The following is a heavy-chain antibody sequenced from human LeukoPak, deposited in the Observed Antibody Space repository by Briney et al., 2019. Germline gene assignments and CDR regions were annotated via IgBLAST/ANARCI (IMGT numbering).Heavy chain of an antibody. V-gene: IGHV1-2*02. D-gene: IGHD3-10*01. J-gene: IGHJ4*02. CDR2: INPNSGGT. Sequence: ASVKVSCKTSGYSFIDYYIHWVRQAPGQGLEWMGWINPNSGGTNYAQKFQGRVAMTRDTSISTAYMGLSRLRSDDTAVYYCARGYGSGSYYKYWGQGTLVTVSS. CDR3: ARGYGSGSYYKY. CDR1: GYSFIDYY.